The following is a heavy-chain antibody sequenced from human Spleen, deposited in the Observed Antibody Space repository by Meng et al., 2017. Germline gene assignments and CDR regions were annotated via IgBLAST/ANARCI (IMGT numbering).Heavy chain of an antibody. CDR2: INHSGST. D-gene: IGHD3-10*01. J-gene: IGHJ4*02. Sequence: QVQPQQWGAGLLKPSETLSLTCAVYGGSFSGYYWSWIRQPPGKGLEWIGEINHSGSTNYNPSLKSRVTISVDTSKNQFSLKLSSVTAADTAVYYCARSPRVGVLGYWGQGTLVTVSS. V-gene: IGHV4-34*01. CDR1: GGSFSGYY. CDR3: ARSPRVGVLGY.